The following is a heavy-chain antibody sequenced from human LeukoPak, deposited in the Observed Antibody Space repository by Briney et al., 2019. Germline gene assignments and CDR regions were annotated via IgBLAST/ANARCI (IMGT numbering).Heavy chain of an antibody. CDR1: GFTFSSYW. CDR2: IKQDGSNK. CDR3: AKESDVAAAGIDY. J-gene: IGHJ4*02. Sequence: GGSLRLSCAASGFTFSSYWMSWVRQAPGKGLEWVANIKQDGSNKYYADSVKGRFTISRDNSKNTLYLQMNSLRVEDTAVYYCAKESDVAAAGIDYWGQGTLVTVSS. D-gene: IGHD6-13*01. V-gene: IGHV3-7*01.